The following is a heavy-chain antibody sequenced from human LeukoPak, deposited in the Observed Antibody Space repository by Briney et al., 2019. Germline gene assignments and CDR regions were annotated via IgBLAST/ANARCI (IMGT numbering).Heavy chain of an antibody. Sequence: GGSLRLSCAAPGFTFSSYGMHWVRQAPGKGLEWVAVISYDGSNKYYADSVKGRFTISRDNSKNTLYLQMNSLRAEDTAVYYCAKDVRFLEWLLSYWGQGTLVTVSS. J-gene: IGHJ4*02. CDR1: GFTFSSYG. V-gene: IGHV3-30*18. D-gene: IGHD3-3*01. CDR2: ISYDGSNK. CDR3: AKDVRFLEWLLSY.